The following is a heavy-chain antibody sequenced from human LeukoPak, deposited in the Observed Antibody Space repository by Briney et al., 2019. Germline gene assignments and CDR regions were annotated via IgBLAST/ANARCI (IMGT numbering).Heavy chain of an antibody. D-gene: IGHD2-2*01. CDR1: DDAISTTAYY. Sequence: SETLSLTCSVSDDAISTTAYYWGWIRQPPGKGLEWIGSIYYSGSTYYNPSLKSRVTISVDTSKNQFSPKLSSVTAADTAVYYCARQDVGSRGYYYGMDVWGQGTTVTVSS. CDR3: ARQDVGSRGYYYGMDV. V-gene: IGHV4-39*01. CDR2: IYYSGST. J-gene: IGHJ6*02.